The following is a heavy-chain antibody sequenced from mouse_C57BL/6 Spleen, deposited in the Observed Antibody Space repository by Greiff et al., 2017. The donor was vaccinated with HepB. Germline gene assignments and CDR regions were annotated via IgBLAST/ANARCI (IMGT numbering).Heavy chain of an antibody. Sequence: VQLQQSGAELVKPGASVKLSCKASGYTFTRYWMHWVKQRPGRGLEWIGRIDPNSGGTKYNEKFKSKATLTVDKPSSTANMQLSSLTSEDSAVYYCARGRIYYYGSSYGRFDYWGQGTTLTVSS. V-gene: IGHV1-72*01. D-gene: IGHD1-1*01. CDR1: GYTFTRYW. CDR2: IDPNSGGT. J-gene: IGHJ2*01. CDR3: ARGRIYYYGSSYGRFDY.